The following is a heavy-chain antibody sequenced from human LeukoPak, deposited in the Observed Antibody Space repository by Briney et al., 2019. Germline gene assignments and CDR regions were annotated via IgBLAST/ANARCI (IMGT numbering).Heavy chain of an antibody. D-gene: IGHD2-8*02. J-gene: IGHJ4*02. CDR1: GGSISSHY. V-gene: IGHV4-59*11. CDR2: IYYSGST. CDR3: ARDLESTGYLDY. Sequence: PSETLSLTCAVSGGSISSHYWSWIRQPPGKGLGWIGYIYYSGSTNYNPSLKSRVTISVDTSKNQFSLKLSSVTAADTAVYYCARDLESTGYLDYWGQGTLVTVSS.